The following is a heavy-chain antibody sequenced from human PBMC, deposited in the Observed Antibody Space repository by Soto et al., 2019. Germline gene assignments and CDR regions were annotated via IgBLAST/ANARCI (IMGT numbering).Heavy chain of an antibody. CDR3: ARDVTAMVTANWFDP. CDR1: GFTFSSYG. D-gene: IGHD5-18*01. CDR2: IWYDGSNK. J-gene: IGHJ5*02. Sequence: QVQLVESGGGVVQPGRSLRLSCAASGFTFSSYGMHWVRQAPGKGLEWVAVIWYDGSNKYYADSVKGRFTISRDNSKNTLYLQMNRLRAEDTAVYYCARDVTAMVTANWFDPWGQGTLVTVSS. V-gene: IGHV3-33*01.